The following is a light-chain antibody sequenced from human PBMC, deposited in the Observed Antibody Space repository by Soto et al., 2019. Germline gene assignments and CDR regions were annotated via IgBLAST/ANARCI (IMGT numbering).Light chain of an antibody. V-gene: IGKV1-27*01. CDR3: QKYNSAPLT. Sequence: IQMTQYPSTLSASVGDTVTITCRASQSISVSLAWYQQKPGKAPNLLIYDASTLQAGVPSRFSGSGSGTDFTLTISSLQPEDVAAYYCQKYNSAPLTFGGGTKVDIK. J-gene: IGKJ4*01. CDR1: QSISVS. CDR2: DAS.